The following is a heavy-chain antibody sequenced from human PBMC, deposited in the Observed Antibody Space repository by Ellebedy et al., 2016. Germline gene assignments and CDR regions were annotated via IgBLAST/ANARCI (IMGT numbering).Heavy chain of an antibody. CDR2: IYYSGST. Sequence: SETLSLTCTVSGGSISSYYWSWIRQPPGKGLEWIGYIYYSGSTNYNPSLKSRVTISVDTSKNQFSLKLSSVTAADTAMYYCARHRIHDYGGNDAFDVWGQGTMVTVSS. CDR1: GGSISSYY. D-gene: IGHD4-23*01. J-gene: IGHJ3*01. V-gene: IGHV4-59*01. CDR3: ARHRIHDYGGNDAFDV.